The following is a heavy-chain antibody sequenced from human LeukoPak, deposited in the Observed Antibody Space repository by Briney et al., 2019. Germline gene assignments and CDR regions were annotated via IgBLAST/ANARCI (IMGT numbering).Heavy chain of an antibody. CDR2: ISSSGSTI. CDR1: GLTFSDYY. J-gene: IGHJ4*02. Sequence: PGGSLRLSRAASGLTFSDYYMSWIRQAPGKGLEWVSYISSSGSTIYYADSVKGRFTISRDNAKNSLYLQMNSLRAEDTAVYYCASDSSAYCLFDYWGQGTLVTVSS. V-gene: IGHV3-11*01. D-gene: IGHD3-22*01. CDR3: ASDSSAYCLFDY.